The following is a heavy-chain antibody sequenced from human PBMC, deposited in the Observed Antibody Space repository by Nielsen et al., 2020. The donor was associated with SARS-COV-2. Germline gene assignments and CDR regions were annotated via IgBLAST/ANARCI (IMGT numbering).Heavy chain of an antibody. Sequence: ASVKVSCKASGYTFTSYGISWVRQAPGQGLEWMGWISAYNGNTNYAQKLQGRVTITRDTSASTAYMELSSLRSEDTAVYYCARPPSYSSSWLDYWGQGTLVTVSS. D-gene: IGHD6-13*01. CDR3: ARPPSYSSSWLDY. J-gene: IGHJ4*02. V-gene: IGHV1-18*01. CDR1: GYTFTSYG. CDR2: ISAYNGNT.